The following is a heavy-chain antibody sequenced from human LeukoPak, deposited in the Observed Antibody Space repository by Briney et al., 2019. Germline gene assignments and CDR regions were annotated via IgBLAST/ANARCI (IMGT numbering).Heavy chain of an antibody. CDR2: INSDGSST. V-gene: IGHV3-74*01. D-gene: IGHD3-22*01. Sequence: PGGSLRLSCAAPGFTFSSYWMHWVRQAPGKGLVWVSRINSDGSSTSYADSVKGRFTISRDNAKNTLYLQMNSLRAEDTAVYYCASGGNYYDSSGYYSLSYWGQGTLVTVSS. CDR1: GFTFSSYW. CDR3: ASGGNYYDSSGYYSLSY. J-gene: IGHJ4*02.